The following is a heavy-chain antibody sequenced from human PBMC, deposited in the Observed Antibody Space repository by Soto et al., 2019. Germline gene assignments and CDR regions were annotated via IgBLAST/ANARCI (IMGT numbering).Heavy chain of an antibody. CDR3: SRGQRAALGDYYYHGMDV. D-gene: IGHD2-15*01. CDR2: IRSRANNYAT. CDR1: GLIFSGSA. Sequence: PGGSLRLSCAASGLIFSGSAIHWVRQASGKGLEWVGRIRSRANNYATSFAASVKGRFIFSRDDSKNMAYLQMNTLKTEDTAVYYCSRGQRAALGDYYYHGMDVWGQGTTVTVSS. V-gene: IGHV3-73*01. J-gene: IGHJ6*02.